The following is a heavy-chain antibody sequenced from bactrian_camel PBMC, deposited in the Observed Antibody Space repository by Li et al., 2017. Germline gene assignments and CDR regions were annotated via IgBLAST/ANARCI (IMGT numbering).Heavy chain of an antibody. CDR1: GATLISAR. V-gene: IGHV3S40*01. CDR3: AAADANMGGSWFSPTDYIY. J-gene: IGHJ4*01. D-gene: IGHD6*01. CDR2: IYIPGGWT. Sequence: DVQLVESGGGSVQAGGFLRLSCAASGATLISARMGWFRKAPGKEREAVATIYIPGGWTSYVDSVKDRFTISQDNAKRTVYLQMNSVKPEDTAMYYCAAADANMGGSWFSPTDYIYWGQGTQVTVS.